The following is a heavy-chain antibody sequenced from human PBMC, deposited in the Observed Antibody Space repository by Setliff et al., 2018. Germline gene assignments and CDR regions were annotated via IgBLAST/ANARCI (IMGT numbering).Heavy chain of an antibody. CDR1: GASITSYY. J-gene: IGHJ6*04. D-gene: IGHD3-9*01. Sequence: SETLSLTCSVSGASITSYYWSWIRQPPGKGLEWIAYIHNNGRIKYNPALKSRVTISLDTSKNQFSLNLNSATAADTAVYYCARHALTFDSAWDVWGKGTTVTVSS. V-gene: IGHV4-59*08. CDR3: ARHALTFDSAWDV. CDR2: IHNNGRI.